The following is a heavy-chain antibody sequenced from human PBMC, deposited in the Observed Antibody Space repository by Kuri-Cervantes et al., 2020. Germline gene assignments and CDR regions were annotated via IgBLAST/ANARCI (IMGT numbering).Heavy chain of an antibody. CDR2: ISSSSSYI. J-gene: IGHJ3*02. D-gene: IGHD3-22*01. V-gene: IGHV3-21*01. CDR1: GFTFSSYS. Sequence: GGSLRLSCAASGFTFSSYSMNWVRQAPGKGLGWVSSISSSSSYIYYADSVKGRFTISRDNAKNSLYLQMNSLRAEDTAVYYCARDPTLGMIVVVSDAFDIWGQGTMVTVSS. CDR3: ARDPTLGMIVVVSDAFDI.